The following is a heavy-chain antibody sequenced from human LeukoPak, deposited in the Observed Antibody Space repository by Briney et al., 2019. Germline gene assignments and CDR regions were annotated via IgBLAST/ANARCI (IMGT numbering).Heavy chain of an antibody. V-gene: IGHV1-69*04. Sequence: SVKVSCKASGGTFSSYAISWVRQAPGQGLEWMGRIIPILGIANYAQKFQGRVTITADKSTSTAYMELSSLRSEDTAVYYCASSGLSIEAAGTKFDYWGQGTLVTVSS. CDR1: GGTFSSYA. J-gene: IGHJ4*02. CDR3: ASSGLSIEAAGTKFDY. CDR2: IIPILGIA. D-gene: IGHD6-13*01.